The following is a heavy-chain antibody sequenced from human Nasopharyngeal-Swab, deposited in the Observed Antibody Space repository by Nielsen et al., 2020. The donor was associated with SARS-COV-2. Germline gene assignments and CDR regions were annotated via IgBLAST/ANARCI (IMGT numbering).Heavy chain of an antibody. CDR1: GFIFTNFW. Sequence: GESLKISCAASGFIFTNFWMTWVRQAPGKGLEWVANIKQDGSEKYYVDSVKGRFTISRDNAKNSLYLQMNSLRAEDTALYYCAKDQAAAGTPYWGQGTLVTVSS. V-gene: IGHV3-7*01. CDR3: AKDQAAAGTPY. CDR2: IKQDGSEK. D-gene: IGHD6-13*01. J-gene: IGHJ4*02.